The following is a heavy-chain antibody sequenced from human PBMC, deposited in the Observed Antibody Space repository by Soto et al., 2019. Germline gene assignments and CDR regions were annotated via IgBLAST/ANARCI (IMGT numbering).Heavy chain of an antibody. V-gene: IGHV1-18*04. Sequence: QVQLVQSGAEVKKPGASVTVSCQASGYTFTSYGICWVRQAPGQGLEWMGWISGYNGKTKYAQKLQGRVTLTTDTSTSTAYLELRGLNSDDTAVYYCARRDDVPVYDYYAMDVWGQGTTVTVSS. J-gene: IGHJ6*02. CDR3: ARRDDVPVYDYYAMDV. CDR1: GYTFTSYG. CDR2: ISGYNGKT. D-gene: IGHD2-8*01.